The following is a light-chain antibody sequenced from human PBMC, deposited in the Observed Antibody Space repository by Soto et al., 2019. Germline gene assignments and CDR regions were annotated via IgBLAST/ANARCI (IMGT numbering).Light chain of an antibody. J-gene: IGKJ2*01. V-gene: IGKV3-20*01. CDR1: QSVTSTY. Sequence: EVVLTQSPGALSVSPGERATLSCRASQSVTSTYLVWYQQRPGQAPRLLIHGASSRATGIPDRFSGSGSGTDFTLTISRLEPEDFAVYYCHQYGSSPYTFGQGTKLEIK. CDR3: HQYGSSPYT. CDR2: GAS.